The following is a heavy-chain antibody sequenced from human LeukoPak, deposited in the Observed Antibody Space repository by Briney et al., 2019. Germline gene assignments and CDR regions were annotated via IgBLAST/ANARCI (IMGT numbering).Heavy chain of an antibody. Sequence: GGSLRLSCAASGFTFSSYEMNWVRQGPGKGLEWVSYISSSSSYTNYADSVKGRFTISRDNAKNSLYLQMNSLRAEDTAVYYCARDRRIAVTEVFDYWGQGTLVTVSS. CDR3: ARDRRIAVTEVFDY. CDR2: ISSSSSYT. D-gene: IGHD6-19*01. CDR1: GFTFSSYE. J-gene: IGHJ4*02. V-gene: IGHV3-21*05.